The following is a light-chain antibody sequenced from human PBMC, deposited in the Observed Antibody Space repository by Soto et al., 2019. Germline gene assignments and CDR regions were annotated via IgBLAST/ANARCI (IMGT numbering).Light chain of an antibody. CDR2: GAS. Sequence: IVWTQAPGTLSLSPVERATLSFMSSQSVRNNNLNWYQQKAGQAPRLLIYGASIRATGIPDRFSGSGFGTDFTLTISRLEPEDFAVYYCQQFSSYPLTFGGGTKVDIK. V-gene: IGKV3-20*01. CDR1: QSVRNNN. CDR3: QQFSSYPLT. J-gene: IGKJ4*01.